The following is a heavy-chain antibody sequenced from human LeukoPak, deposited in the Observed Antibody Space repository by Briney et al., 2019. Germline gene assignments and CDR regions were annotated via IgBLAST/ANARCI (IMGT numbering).Heavy chain of an antibody. CDR3: ARDSGATVTTFDY. D-gene: IGHD4-17*01. V-gene: IGHV3-23*01. J-gene: IGHJ4*02. CDR1: GFTFSSYA. Sequence: GGSLRLSCAASGFTFSSYAMSWVRQAPGKGLEWVSAISGSGGSTYYADSVKGRFTISRDNSKNTLYLQMNSLRAEDTAVYYCARDSGATVTTFDYWGQGTLVTVSS. CDR2: ISGSGGST.